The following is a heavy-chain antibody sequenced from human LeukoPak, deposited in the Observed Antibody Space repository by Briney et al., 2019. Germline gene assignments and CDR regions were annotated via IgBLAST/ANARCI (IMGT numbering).Heavy chain of an antibody. CDR3: ARESGVTMIVVLIHDAFDI. CDR1: GGSISSSSYY. V-gene: IGHV4-39*07. Sequence: SETLSLTCTVSGGSISSSSYYWGWIRQPPGKGLEWIGSIYYSGSTYYNPSLKSRVTISVDTSKNQFSLKLSFVTAADTAAYYCARESGVTMIVVLIHDAFDIWGQGTMVTVSS. CDR2: IYYSGST. J-gene: IGHJ3*02. D-gene: IGHD3-22*01.